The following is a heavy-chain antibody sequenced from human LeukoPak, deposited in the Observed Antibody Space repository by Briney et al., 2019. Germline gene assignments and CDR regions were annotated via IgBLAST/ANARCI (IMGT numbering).Heavy chain of an antibody. D-gene: IGHD6-6*01. CDR1: AFTFSDYH. J-gene: IGHJ6*03. Sequence: AGGSLRLSCAASAFTFSDYHMSWIRQAPGRGLEWVSYISGTSLTIFYADSVKGRFTVSRDNAKNSLYLQMNSLRAEDTAVYYCARMIADRPHYYYYMDVWGTGTTVTVSS. CDR3: ARMIADRPHYYYYMDV. V-gene: IGHV3-11*04. CDR2: ISGTSLTI.